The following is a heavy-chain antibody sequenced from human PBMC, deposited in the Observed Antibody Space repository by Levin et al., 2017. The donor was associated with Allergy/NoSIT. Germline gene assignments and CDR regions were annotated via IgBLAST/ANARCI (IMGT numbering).Heavy chain of an antibody. CDR3: AHTRLLDEYSSSLGLDV. D-gene: IGHD6-6*01. CDR1: GFSLSTSGVG. Sequence: SGPTLVKPTQTLTLTCTFSGFSLSTSGVGVGWIRQPPGNALEWLALIYWNDDKRYSPSLKSRLTITKDTSKNQVVLTMTNMDPVDTATYYCAHTRLLDEYSSSLGLDVWGQGTTVTVSS. J-gene: IGHJ6*02. V-gene: IGHV2-5*01. CDR2: IYWNDDK.